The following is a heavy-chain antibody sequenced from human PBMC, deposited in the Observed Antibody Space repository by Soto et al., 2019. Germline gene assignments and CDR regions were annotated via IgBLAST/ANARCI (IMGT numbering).Heavy chain of an antibody. CDR1: GLTFSSWS. D-gene: IGHD2-15*01. Sequence: GSLRLSCAASGLTFSSWSMNWVRQAPGKGLEWVSSISSSSSYIYYADSVKGRFTISRDNAKNSLYLQMNSLRAEDTAVYYCVVVVVAATDNYYGMGVWGQGTLVTVSS. CDR3: VVVVVAATDNYYGMGV. J-gene: IGHJ6*02. CDR2: ISSSSSYI. V-gene: IGHV3-21*01.